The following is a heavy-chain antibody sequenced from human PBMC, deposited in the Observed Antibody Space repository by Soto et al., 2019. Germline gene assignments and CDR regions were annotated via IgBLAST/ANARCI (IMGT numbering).Heavy chain of an antibody. J-gene: IGHJ4*02. CDR2: ISWNSGSI. Sequence: EVQLVESGGGLVQPGRSLRLSCAASGFTFDDYAMHWVRQAPGKGLEWVSGISWNSGSIGYADSVKGRFTISRDNAKNSLYLQMNSLRAEDTALYYCAKGGWHDYGDYFDYWGQGTLVTVSS. V-gene: IGHV3-9*01. CDR1: GFTFDDYA. D-gene: IGHD4-17*01. CDR3: AKGGWHDYGDYFDY.